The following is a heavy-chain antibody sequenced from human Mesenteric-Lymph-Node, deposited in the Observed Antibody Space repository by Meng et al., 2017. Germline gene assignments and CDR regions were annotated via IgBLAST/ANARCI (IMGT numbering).Heavy chain of an antibody. CDR3: ATRGNPYLNS. Sequence: QGQLVQSGAAVKKPGASVKVSCDTSGYTLSSDGFAWVRQAPEQGLEWMGWLNVYSGITNYAQKFQGRVTMTTDTSTRIGYMELTSLTSDDTAIYYCATRGNPYLNSWGQGTLVTVFS. J-gene: IGHJ4*02. CDR1: GYTLSSDG. V-gene: IGHV1-18*01. CDR2: LNVYSGIT.